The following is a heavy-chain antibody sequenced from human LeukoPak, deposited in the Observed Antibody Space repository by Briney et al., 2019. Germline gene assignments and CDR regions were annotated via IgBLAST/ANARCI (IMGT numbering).Heavy chain of an antibody. CDR2: ISTDARTI. V-gene: IGHV3-74*01. Sequence: PGGSLRLSCAASGFAFSTNWMHWVRQAPGKGLVWVSHISTDARTITYADFVKGRFTISRDNAKNTLYLQMSSLRAEDTAVYYCVGRRTSAAGNFWGQGTLVTVSS. CDR3: VGRRTSAAGNF. D-gene: IGHD6-13*01. CDR1: GFAFSTNW. J-gene: IGHJ4*02.